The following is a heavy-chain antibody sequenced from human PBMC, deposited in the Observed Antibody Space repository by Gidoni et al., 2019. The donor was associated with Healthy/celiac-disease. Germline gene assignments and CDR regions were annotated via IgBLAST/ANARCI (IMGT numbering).Heavy chain of an antibody. CDR1: GFPFSRYR. CDR3: AREIVDCSSTSCYVYYYYYMDV. CDR2: ISSSSSYI. J-gene: IGHJ6*03. D-gene: IGHD2-2*01. V-gene: IGHV3-21*01. Sequence: EVQLVESGGGLVTPGGSLSLPCPASGFPFSRYRLNWFRQAPGKGLEWVSSISSSSSYIYYADSVKGRFTISRDNAKNSLYLQMNSLRAEDTAVYYCAREIVDCSSTSCYVYYYYYMDVWGKGTTVTVSS.